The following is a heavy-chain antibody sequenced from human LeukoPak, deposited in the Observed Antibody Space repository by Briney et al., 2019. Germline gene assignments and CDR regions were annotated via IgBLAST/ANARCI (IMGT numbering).Heavy chain of an antibody. CDR2: ISGSGGST. J-gene: IGHJ4*02. V-gene: IGHV3-23*01. CDR3: AKDGNLQPNKHADY. D-gene: IGHD5-18*01. CDR1: GFTFSSYA. Sequence: GSLRLSCAASGFTFSSYAMSWVRQAPGKGLEWVSAISGSGGSTYYADSVKGRFTISRDNSKNTLYLQMNSLRAEDTAVYYCAKDGNLQPNKHADYWGQGTLVTVSS.